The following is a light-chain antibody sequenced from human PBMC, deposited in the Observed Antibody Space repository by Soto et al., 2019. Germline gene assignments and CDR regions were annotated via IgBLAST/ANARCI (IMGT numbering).Light chain of an antibody. J-gene: IGLJ3*02. V-gene: IGLV2-11*01. CDR1: SGDVGGYNY. CDR3: SSYAGTYNWV. CDR2: DVT. Sequence: QSALTQPRSVSASPGQSVTISCTGTSGDVGGYNYVSWYQQRPGEAPKLMIYDVTERPSGVPDRFSASKSGNTASLTISGLQADDEADYYCSSYAGTYNWVFGGGTKLTVL.